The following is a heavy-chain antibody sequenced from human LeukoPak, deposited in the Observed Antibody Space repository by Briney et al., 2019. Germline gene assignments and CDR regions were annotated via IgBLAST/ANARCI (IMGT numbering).Heavy chain of an antibody. V-gene: IGHV4-34*01. J-gene: IGHJ6*03. D-gene: IGHD5-18*01. CDR2: INDSGSI. CDR1: GGSFSGYS. CDR3: ARVRLPPYYYYYYYMDV. Sequence: SETLSLTCTVYGGSFSGYSWSWIRQPPGKGLEWIGEINDSGSINYNPSLKSRVTISEDASKNQFSLKLSSVTAADTAVYYCARVRLPPYYYYYYYMDVWGKGTTVTVSS.